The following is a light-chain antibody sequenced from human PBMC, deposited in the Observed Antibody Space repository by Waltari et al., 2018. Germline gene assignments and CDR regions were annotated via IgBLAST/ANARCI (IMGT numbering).Light chain of an antibody. CDR3: QESYSTLYT. J-gene: IGKJ2*01. CDR1: QRIDTH. V-gene: IGKV1-39*01. CDR2: GAS. Sequence: DIQLTQSPSSLSASAGDRVTLTCRESQRIDTHLNWYQQKPGKAPQLLIYGASTSQSGVQSRFSGSGSGAEFTLTISSLQPEDIATFSCQESYSTLYTFGQGTKVEIK.